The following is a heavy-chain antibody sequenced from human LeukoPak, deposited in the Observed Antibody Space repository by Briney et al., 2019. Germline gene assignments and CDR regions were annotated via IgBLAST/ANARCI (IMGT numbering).Heavy chain of an antibody. V-gene: IGHV4-59*08. J-gene: IGHJ4*02. Sequence: SETLSLTCTVSGGSTSSDHWSWIRQPPEKGLEWIGCISYRGSTNYNPSLKSRVTISVDTSKKHFSLKLTSVTAADTGIYYCARGRGLGVITPYSDSWGQGTLVAVSS. CDR3: ARGRGLGVITPYSDS. CDR2: ISYRGST. CDR1: GGSTSSDH. D-gene: IGHD3-16*02.